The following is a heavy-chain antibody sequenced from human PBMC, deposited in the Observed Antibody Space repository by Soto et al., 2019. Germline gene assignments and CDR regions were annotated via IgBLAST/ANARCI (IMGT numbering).Heavy chain of an antibody. CDR2: ISYDGKTK. CDR1: GFTFGNYA. CDR3: ARDSKWVQWDFLDY. Sequence: PGGSLRLSCAASGFTFGNYAMHWVRQAPGKGLEWVALISYDGKTKDYADFVRERFTISRDNSKDTLWLQMSSLRPDDTAVYYCARDSKWVQWDFLDYWGQGSLVTVSS. J-gene: IGHJ4*02. D-gene: IGHD1-1*01. V-gene: IGHV3-30*04.